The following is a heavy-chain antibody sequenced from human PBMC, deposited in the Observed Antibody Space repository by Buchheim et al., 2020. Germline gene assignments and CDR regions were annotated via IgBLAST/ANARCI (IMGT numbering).Heavy chain of an antibody. Sequence: QVQLVESGGGVVQPGRSLRLSCAASGFTFSSYAMHWVRQAPGKGLEWVAVISYDGSNKYYADSVKGRFTISRDNSKNTLYLQMNSLRAEDTAVYYCARGDYYDSSGYFDYWGQGTL. CDR3: ARGDYYDSSGYFDY. D-gene: IGHD3-22*01. V-gene: IGHV3-30-3*01. J-gene: IGHJ4*02. CDR1: GFTFSSYA. CDR2: ISYDGSNK.